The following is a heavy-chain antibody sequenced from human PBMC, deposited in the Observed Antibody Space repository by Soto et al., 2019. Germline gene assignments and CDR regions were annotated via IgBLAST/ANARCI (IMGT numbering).Heavy chain of an antibody. J-gene: IGHJ4*02. Sequence: QSQTLSLTCTVSGGSISSSSYYWGWIRQPPGKGLGWIGTIYYSGSTYYNPSLKSRVTISVDTSKNQFSLKLSSVTAADTAVYYCARHAYRSGWADHWGQGTLVTVSS. CDR2: IYYSGST. CDR1: GGSISSSSYY. D-gene: IGHD6-25*01. CDR3: ARHAYRSGWADH. V-gene: IGHV4-39*01.